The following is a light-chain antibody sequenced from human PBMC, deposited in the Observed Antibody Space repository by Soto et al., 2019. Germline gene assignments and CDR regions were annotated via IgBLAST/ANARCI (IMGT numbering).Light chain of an antibody. Sequence: EIVLTQSPGTLTLSPGERATLSCRASQSVNVYFAWYQQKPGQPPRLLIYDTSKRATGVPARFSGSGSGTDLTLTISSLEPEDVAVYYCQQRGSGPWLFGSGPKVAIK. CDR2: DTS. CDR1: QSVNVY. V-gene: IGKV3-11*01. CDR3: QQRGSGPWL. J-gene: IGKJ1*01.